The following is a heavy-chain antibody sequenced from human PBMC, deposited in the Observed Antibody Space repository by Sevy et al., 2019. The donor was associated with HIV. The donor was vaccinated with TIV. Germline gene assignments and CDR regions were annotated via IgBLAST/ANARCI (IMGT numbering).Heavy chain of an antibody. J-gene: IGHJ4*02. Sequence: GGSLRLSCAASGFTFSSYSMNWVRQAPGKGLEWVSSISSSSSYIYYADSLKGRFTASRDNAKNSLYLQMNSLRAEDTAVYYCARDFPVGTTSTFDYWGQGTLVTVSS. CDR3: ARDFPVGTTSTFDY. D-gene: IGHD1-26*01. CDR2: ISSSSSYI. V-gene: IGHV3-21*01. CDR1: GFTFSSYS.